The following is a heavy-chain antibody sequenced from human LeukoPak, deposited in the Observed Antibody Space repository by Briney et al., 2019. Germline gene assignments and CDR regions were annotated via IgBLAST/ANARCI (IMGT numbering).Heavy chain of an antibody. CDR3: ARATGYSSSWSAVDI. D-gene: IGHD6-13*01. Sequence: PGGSLRLSCAASGFTFSSYAMHWVRQAPGKGLEWVAVISYDGSNKYYADSVKGRFTISRDNSKNTLYLQMNSLRAEDTAVYYCARATGYSSSWSAVDIWGQGTMVTVSS. CDR1: GFTFSSYA. V-gene: IGHV3-30-3*01. CDR2: ISYDGSNK. J-gene: IGHJ3*02.